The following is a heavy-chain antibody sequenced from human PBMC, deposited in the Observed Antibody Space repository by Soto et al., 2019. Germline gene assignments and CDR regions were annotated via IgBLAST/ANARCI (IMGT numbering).Heavy chain of an antibody. Sequence: EVQLVESGGGLIQPGGSLRLSCAASGFTVSSNYMTWVRQAQGKGLEWVSVIYSDGSTYYADSVKGRFTISRDNSKNTVYLQMNSLRAEDTAVYYCARGVYSPIDYWGQGTLVTVSS. CDR1: GFTVSSNY. CDR2: IYSDGST. J-gene: IGHJ4*02. D-gene: IGHD5-18*01. CDR3: ARGVYSPIDY. V-gene: IGHV3-53*01.